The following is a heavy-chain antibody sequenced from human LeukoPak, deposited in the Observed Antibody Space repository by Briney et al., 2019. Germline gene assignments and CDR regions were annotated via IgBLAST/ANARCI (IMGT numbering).Heavy chain of an antibody. CDR1: GGSISSYY. CDR3: ARVNDMVRGVIAFDI. V-gene: IGHV4-59*01. Sequence: PSETLSLTCTVSGGSISSYYWSWIRQPPGKGLEWIGYIHYSGSTSYNPSLKSRVTISVDTSKNQFSLKLGSVTAADTAVYYCARVNDMVRGVIAFDIWGQGTMVTVSS. D-gene: IGHD3-10*01. CDR2: IHYSGST. J-gene: IGHJ3*02.